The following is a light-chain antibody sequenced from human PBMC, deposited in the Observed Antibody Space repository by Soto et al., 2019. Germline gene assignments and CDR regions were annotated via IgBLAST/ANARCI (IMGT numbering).Light chain of an antibody. V-gene: IGKV1-39*01. CDR2: ATS. CDR3: QQGYTTPLT. CDR1: QTISTY. J-gene: IGKJ2*01. Sequence: DIHMTQSPSSLSASVGDRVTITCRASQTISTYLHWYQQKPGKAPNLLIYATSSLPRGVPSRFSGSGSGTDFTLTISSLQPEDFAIYYCQQGYTTPLTFCQGTKLEIK.